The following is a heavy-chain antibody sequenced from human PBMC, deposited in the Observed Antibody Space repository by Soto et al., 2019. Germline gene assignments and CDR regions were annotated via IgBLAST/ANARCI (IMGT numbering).Heavy chain of an antibody. CDR2: IFSSGTT. V-gene: IGHV4-30-4*02. CDR1: GDSLGSGNQY. Sequence: SETLSLTCAVSGDSLGSGNQYYPWLRQTPGKGLEWIGYIFSSGTTYYNPSLKSRLTMSLDTSQNQFSLKLNSVTAADTAVYFCARVPSPFDFYYAMDVWGQGTTVTVSS. J-gene: IGHJ6*02. D-gene: IGHD3-16*01. CDR3: ARVPSPFDFYYAMDV.